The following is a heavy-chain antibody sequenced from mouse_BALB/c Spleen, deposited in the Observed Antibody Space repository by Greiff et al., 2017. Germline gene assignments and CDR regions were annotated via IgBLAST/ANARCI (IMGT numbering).Heavy chain of an antibody. D-gene: IGHD6-1*01. CDR1: GFTFSSYA. Sequence: EVKFVESGGGLVKPGGSLKLSCAASGFTFSSYAMSWVRQTPEKRLEWVASISSGGSTYYPDSVKGRFTISRDNARNILYLQMSSLRSEDTAMYYCARGSDHLAWFAYWGQGALVTVSA. CDR2: ISSGGST. CDR3: ARGSDHLAWFAY. V-gene: IGHV5-6-5*01. J-gene: IGHJ3*01.